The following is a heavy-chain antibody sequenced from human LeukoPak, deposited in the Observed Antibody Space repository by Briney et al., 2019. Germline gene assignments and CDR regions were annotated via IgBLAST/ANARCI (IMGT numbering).Heavy chain of an antibody. CDR2: INPSDSES. J-gene: IGHJ4*02. D-gene: IGHD5-18*01. CDR1: RYSFTSYW. V-gene: IGHV5-51*01. CDR3: ARQTAMGRSGDY. Sequence: GESLKISCKASRYSFTSYWIGWVRQMPGKGLEGMGIINPSDSESRYTPSFQGQVTISVDKSLTTADLQWNSLKASDTAMYYCARQTAMGRSGDYWGQGTLVTVSS.